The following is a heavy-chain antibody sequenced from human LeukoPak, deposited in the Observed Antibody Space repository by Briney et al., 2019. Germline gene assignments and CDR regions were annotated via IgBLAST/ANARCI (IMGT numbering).Heavy chain of an antibody. CDR3: AKAEFDVNHYYYYGMDV. CDR2: ISGSGGST. Sequence: GGSLRLSCAASAFSFSNYAMSWVRQGPGKGLEWVSVISGSGGSTYYADSVKGRFTISRDTSKNTLYLQMNSLRAEDTAVYYCAKAEFDVNHYYYYGMDVWGQGTTVTVSS. J-gene: IGHJ6*02. D-gene: IGHD3-10*01. CDR1: AFSFSNYA. V-gene: IGHV3-23*01.